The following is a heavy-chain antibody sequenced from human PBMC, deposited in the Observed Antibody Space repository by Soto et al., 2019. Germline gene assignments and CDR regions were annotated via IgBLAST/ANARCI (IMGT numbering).Heavy chain of an antibody. CDR1: GFTFSSYW. CDR2: IKQDGSEE. V-gene: IGHV3-7*03. Sequence: GGSLRLSCAASGFTFSSYWMSWVRQAPGKGLEWVANIKQDGSEEYYVDSVKGRFTISRDNAKNSLYLQMNSLRAEDTAGYYCARRVAGPDYYSYYGMDVWGQGTTVTVSS. CDR3: ARRVAGPDYYSYYGMDV. J-gene: IGHJ6*02. D-gene: IGHD6-19*01.